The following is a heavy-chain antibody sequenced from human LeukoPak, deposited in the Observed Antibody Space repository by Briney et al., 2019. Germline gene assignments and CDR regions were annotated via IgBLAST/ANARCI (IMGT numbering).Heavy chain of an antibody. D-gene: IGHD3-9*01. J-gene: IGHJ4*02. Sequence: GGSLRLSCAASGFTFSIYEMNWVRQAPGKGLEWVSYISTGGTTIHYADSVKGRFTISRDNAKNSLYLQMNSLRDDDTAIYYCAKSWSCVQYNDWLCYFDYWGQGTLVTVSS. CDR3: AKSWSCVQYNDWLCYFDY. CDR1: GFTFSIYE. CDR2: ISTGGTTI. V-gene: IGHV3-48*03.